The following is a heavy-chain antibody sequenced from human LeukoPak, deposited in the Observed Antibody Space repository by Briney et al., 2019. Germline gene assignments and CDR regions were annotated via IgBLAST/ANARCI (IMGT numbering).Heavy chain of an antibody. D-gene: IGHD1-26*01. J-gene: IGHJ5*02. V-gene: IGHV4-34*01. CDR2: INHSGST. Sequence: SETLSLTCAVYGGSFSGYYWSWIRQPPGKGLEWIGEINHSGSTNYNPSLKSRVTISVDTSKNQFSLKLSSVTAADTAVYYCAREYPKGGSYRFDPWGQGTLVTVSS. CDR3: AREYPKGGSYRFDP. CDR1: GGSFSGYY.